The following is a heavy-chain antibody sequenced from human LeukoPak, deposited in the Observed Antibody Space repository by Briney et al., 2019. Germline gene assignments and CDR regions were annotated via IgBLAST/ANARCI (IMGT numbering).Heavy chain of an antibody. D-gene: IGHD6-25*01. CDR1: GFTFSSYA. CDR2: ISGSGGST. CDR3: AKDQTIAAAGHFDY. V-gene: IGHV3-23*01. Sequence: GGSGTLFCAASGFTFSSYAMSWVRQAPGKGLEWVSAISGSGGSTYYADSVKGRFTISRDNSKNTLYLQMNSLRAEDTAVYYCAKDQTIAAAGHFDYWGQGTVAAVSS. J-gene: IGHJ4*01.